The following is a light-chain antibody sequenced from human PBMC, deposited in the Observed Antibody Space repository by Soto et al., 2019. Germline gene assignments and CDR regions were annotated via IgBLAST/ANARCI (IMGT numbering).Light chain of an antibody. V-gene: IGKV1-5*03. Sequence: DIQMTQSPSTLSASVGDRVTITCRASQSISSWLAWYQQKPGKAPKLLIYPASSLESGVPSRFSGSGSGTEFTLTISSLQPDDFATYYCQQYDSYSRTFGQGTKVDIK. CDR3: QQYDSYSRT. CDR2: PAS. J-gene: IGKJ2*01. CDR1: QSISSW.